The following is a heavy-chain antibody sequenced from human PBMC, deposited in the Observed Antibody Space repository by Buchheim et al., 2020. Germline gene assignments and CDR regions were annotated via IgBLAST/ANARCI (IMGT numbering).Heavy chain of an antibody. J-gene: IGHJ4*02. CDR3: ARDRCSSDSCYTAGFDC. V-gene: IGHV3-74*01. CDR1: GFTLGSNR. D-gene: IGHD2-2*02. CDR2: INSDGSRT. Sequence: EVQLVESGGGLVQPGGSLRLSCAASGFTLGSNRMHWVRQAPGKGLVWVSHINSDGSRTNYADSVTGRFIISRDNAKNTLYLQMNSLRAEDTAVYYCARDRCSSDSCYTAGFDCWGQG.